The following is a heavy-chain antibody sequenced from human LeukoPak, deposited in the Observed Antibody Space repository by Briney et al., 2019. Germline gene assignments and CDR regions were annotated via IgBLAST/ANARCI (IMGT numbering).Heavy chain of an antibody. J-gene: IGHJ3*02. V-gene: IGHV4-30-4*08. CDR3: AREFRGYCSSTSCSDAFDI. CDR1: GGSISSGDYY. CDR2: IYYSGST. Sequence: SETLSLTCTVSGGSISSGDYYWSWIRQPPGKGLEWIGYIYYSGSTYYNPSLKSRVTISVDTSKNQFSLKLSSVTAADTAVYYCAREFRGYCSSTSCSDAFDIWGQGTMVTVSS. D-gene: IGHD2-2*01.